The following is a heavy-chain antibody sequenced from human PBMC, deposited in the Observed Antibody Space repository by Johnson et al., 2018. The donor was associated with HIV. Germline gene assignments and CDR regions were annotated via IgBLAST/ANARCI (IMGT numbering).Heavy chain of an antibody. CDR2: IGTAGAT. CDR3: ARLRGALDI. V-gene: IGHV3-13*01. Sequence: VQLVESGGGLVQPGGSLRLSCAASGFTFSSYDMHWVRQATGKGLEWVSAIGTAGATYYQGSVQGRFTISRENAKNSLYLQMNSLRAGDTAVYYCARLRGALDIWGQGTMVTVSS. J-gene: IGHJ3*02. CDR1: GFTFSSYD.